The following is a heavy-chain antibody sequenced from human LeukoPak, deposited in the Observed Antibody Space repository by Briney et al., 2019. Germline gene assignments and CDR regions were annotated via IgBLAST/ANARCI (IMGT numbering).Heavy chain of an antibody. V-gene: IGHV1-2*02. CDR3: ATATVRSPGNY. CDR1: GYTFTGYY. J-gene: IGHJ4*02. D-gene: IGHD4-17*01. CDR2: INPNSGGT. Sequence: ASVKVSCKASGYTFTGYYMHWVRQAPGQGLEWMGWINPNSGGTNYAQKFQGRVTMTRDTSISTAYMELSSLRSEDTAVYYCATATVRSPGNYWGQGTLVTVSS.